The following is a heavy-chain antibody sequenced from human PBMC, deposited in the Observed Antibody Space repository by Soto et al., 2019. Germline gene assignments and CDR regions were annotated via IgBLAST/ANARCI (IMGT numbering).Heavy chain of an antibody. CDR2: ISGSGGST. D-gene: IGHD2-15*01. CDR3: AKQDTGYCSGGSCYLIDY. J-gene: IGHJ4*02. V-gene: IGHV3-23*01. CDR1: GFTFSSYA. Sequence: GGSLRLSCAASGFTFSSYAMSWVRQAPGKGLEWVSAISGSGGSTYYADSVKGRFTISRDNSKNTLYLQMNSLRAEDTAVYYCAKQDTGYCSGGSCYLIDYWGQGTLVTVSS.